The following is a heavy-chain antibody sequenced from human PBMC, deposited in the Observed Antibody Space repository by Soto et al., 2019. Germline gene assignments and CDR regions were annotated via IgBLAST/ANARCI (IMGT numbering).Heavy chain of an antibody. Sequence: ASVKVSCKASGGTFSSYAISWVRQAPGQGLEWMGGIIPILGIANYAQKFQGRVTITADKSTSTAYMELSSLRSEDTAVYYCARRRGTNWDFDYWGQGTLVTVSS. CDR1: GGTFSSYA. V-gene: IGHV1-69*10. D-gene: IGHD7-27*01. J-gene: IGHJ4*02. CDR2: IIPILGIA. CDR3: ARRRGTNWDFDY.